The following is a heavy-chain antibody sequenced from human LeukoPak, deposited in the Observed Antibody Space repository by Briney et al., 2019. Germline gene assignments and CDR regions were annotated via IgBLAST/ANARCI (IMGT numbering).Heavy chain of an antibody. Sequence: PSETLSLTCTVSGGSISSSSYYWGWIRQPPGKGLEWIGSIYYSGSTYYNPSLKSRVTISVDTSKNQFSLKLSSVTAADTAVYYCARDTKVLRYFDWLFYFDYWGQGTLVTVSS. D-gene: IGHD3-9*01. V-gene: IGHV4-39*07. CDR1: GGSISSSSYY. CDR3: ARDTKVLRYFDWLFYFDY. J-gene: IGHJ4*02. CDR2: IYYSGST.